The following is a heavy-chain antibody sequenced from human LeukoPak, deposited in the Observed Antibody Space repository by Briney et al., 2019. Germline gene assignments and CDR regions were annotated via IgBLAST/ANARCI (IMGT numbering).Heavy chain of an antibody. CDR2: IYSGGST. V-gene: IGHV3-66*01. D-gene: IGHD3-10*01. Sequence: PGGSLRLSCAASEFSVGSNYMTWVRQAPGKGLEWVSLIYSGGSTYYADSVKGRFTISRDNSKNTLYLQMNSLRAEDTAVYYCAKGYYGSGTYGWFDPWGQGTLVTVSS. CDR1: EFSVGSNY. CDR3: AKGYYGSGTYGWFDP. J-gene: IGHJ5*02.